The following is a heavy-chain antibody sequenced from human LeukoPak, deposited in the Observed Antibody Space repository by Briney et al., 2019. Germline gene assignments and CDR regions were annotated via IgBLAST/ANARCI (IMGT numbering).Heavy chain of an antibody. CDR3: ARWSITGGFDI. CDR1: GYSISSGYY. CDR2: IYYSGST. J-gene: IGHJ3*02. D-gene: IGHD5-24*01. Sequence: SETLSLTCSFSGYSISSGYYWGWIRQPPGKGLEWIGSIYYSGSTYYNPSLKSRVTISVETSKNQFSLKLRSVTAADTAVYYCARWSITGGFDIWGQGTMVTVSS. V-gene: IGHV4-38-2*01.